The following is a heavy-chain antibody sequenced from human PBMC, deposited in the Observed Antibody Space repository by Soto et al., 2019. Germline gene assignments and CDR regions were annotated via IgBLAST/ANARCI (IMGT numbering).Heavy chain of an antibody. D-gene: IGHD3-16*01. CDR3: ATKITFGGVSDY. J-gene: IGHJ4*02. CDR2: ISGSSDSA. V-gene: IGHV3-23*01. CDR1: GFTFSNYA. Sequence: HPGGSLRLSCAASGFTFSNYAMNWVRQAPGKGLEWVSTISGSSDSAHYADSVKGRFTISRDNSKNTLYLQMNSLRDEDTAVYYCATKITFGGVSDYWGQGTLVTVSS.